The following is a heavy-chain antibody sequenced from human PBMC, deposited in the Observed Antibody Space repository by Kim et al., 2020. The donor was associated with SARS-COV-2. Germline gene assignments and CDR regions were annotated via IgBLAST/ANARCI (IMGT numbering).Heavy chain of an antibody. Sequence: SETLSLTCTVSGGSISSFYWTWIRLPPGKGLEWIGYIYSSGGTTYNPSLKSRVIISVDTSKNQLSLKVGSVTAADTAIYYCARTPSASGTYYFDYWGQGTLVTVSS. D-gene: IGHD3-10*01. J-gene: IGHJ4*02. V-gene: IGHV4-59*12. CDR1: GGSISSFY. CDR2: IYSSGGT. CDR3: ARTPSASGTYYFDY.